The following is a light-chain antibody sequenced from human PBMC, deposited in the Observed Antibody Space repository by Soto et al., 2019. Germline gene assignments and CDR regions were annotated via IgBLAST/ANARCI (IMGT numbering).Light chain of an antibody. CDR1: SSDVGGYNY. CDR3: SSYTSSSTLVV. J-gene: IGLJ2*01. CDR2: DVS. Sequence: QSALTQPASESGSPGQSITMSCTGTSSDVGGYNYVSWYQQHPGKAPKLMIYDVSNRPSGVSNRFSGSKSGNTASLTISGLQAEDEADYYCSSYTSSSTLVVFGGGPKLTVL. V-gene: IGLV2-14*01.